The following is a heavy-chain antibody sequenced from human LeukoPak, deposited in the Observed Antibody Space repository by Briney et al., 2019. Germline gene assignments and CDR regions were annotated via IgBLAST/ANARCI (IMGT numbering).Heavy chain of an antibody. V-gene: IGHV3-23*01. D-gene: IGHD6-6*01. Sequence: GGSLRLSCAASGFTFSSYAMSWVRQAPGKGLEWVSAISGSGGSTYYPDSVKGRFTISRDNSKNTLYLQMNSLRAEDTAVYYCAKGRSSSSRSPFDYWGQGTLVTVSS. J-gene: IGHJ4*02. CDR2: ISGSGGST. CDR1: GFTFSSYA. CDR3: AKGRSSSSRSPFDY.